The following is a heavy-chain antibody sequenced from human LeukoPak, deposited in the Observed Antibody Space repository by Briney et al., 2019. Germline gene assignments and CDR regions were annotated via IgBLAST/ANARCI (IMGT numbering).Heavy chain of an antibody. D-gene: IGHD3-3*01. Sequence: PSETLSLTCTVSGGSISSSSYYWGWIRQPPGKGLEWIGSIYYSGSTYYYPSLKSRVTISVDTSKNQFSLKLSSVTAADTAVYYCARSGYDFWSGYYTPREFDYWGQGTLVTVSS. CDR1: GGSISSSSYY. V-gene: IGHV4-39*07. CDR2: IYYSGST. CDR3: ARSGYDFWSGYYTPREFDY. J-gene: IGHJ4*02.